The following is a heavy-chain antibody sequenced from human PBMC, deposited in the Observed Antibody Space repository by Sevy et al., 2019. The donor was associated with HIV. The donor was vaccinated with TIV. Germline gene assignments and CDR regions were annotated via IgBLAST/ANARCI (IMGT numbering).Heavy chain of an antibody. D-gene: IGHD6-13*01. CDR3: ARALSTWYYFDY. J-gene: IGHJ4*02. CDR1: GFIFNNYA. CDR2: ISHDGSNK. V-gene: IGHV3-30*04. Sequence: GGSLRLSCAVSGFIFNNYAMHWVRQAPGKGLEWAAGISHDGSNKYYGDSVKGRFTISRDNSKNTVYLQMNSLRAEDKAVYYCARALSTWYYFDYWGQGTLVTVSS.